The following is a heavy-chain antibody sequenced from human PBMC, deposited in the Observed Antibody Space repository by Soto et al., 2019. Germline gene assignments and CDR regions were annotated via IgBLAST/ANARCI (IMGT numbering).Heavy chain of an antibody. CDR1: GFTFSNYN. CDR2: ISSRSNTK. Sequence: PGGSLRLSCAASGFTFSNYNMNWVRQAPGKGLEWVSYISSRSNTKYYADSVKGRFTISRDNAKNSLYLQMNSLRAEDTAVYYCARDNLIAVLPGEDYSYYYMDVWGKGPRVTVSS. J-gene: IGHJ6*03. D-gene: IGHD6-6*01. CDR3: ARDNLIAVLPGEDYSYYYMDV. V-gene: IGHV3-48*01.